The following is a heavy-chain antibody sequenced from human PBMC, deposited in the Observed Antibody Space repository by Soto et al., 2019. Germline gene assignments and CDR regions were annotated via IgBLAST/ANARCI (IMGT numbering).Heavy chain of an antibody. Sequence: QVQLQESGPGLVKPSGTLSLTCAVSGGSISSSNWWSWVRQPPGKGLEWIGEIYHSGSTNYNPSLKSRVTISVDKSKNQFSLKLSSVTAADTAVYYCARDGTLRRGLLSYYGMDVWGQGTTVTVSS. D-gene: IGHD1-26*01. J-gene: IGHJ6*02. V-gene: IGHV4-4*02. CDR1: GGSISSSNW. CDR3: ARDGTLRRGLLSYYGMDV. CDR2: IYHSGST.